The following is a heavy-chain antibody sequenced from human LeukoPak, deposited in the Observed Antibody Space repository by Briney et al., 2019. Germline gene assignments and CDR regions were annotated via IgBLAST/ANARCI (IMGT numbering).Heavy chain of an antibody. D-gene: IGHD3-10*01. Sequence: PSETLSLTCAVSGGSISSGGYSWSWIRQPPGKGLEWIGYIYHSGSTYYNPSLKSRVTISVDRSKNQFSLKLSSVTAADTAVYYCARDVVTMVRGAYGYWGQGTLVTVSS. CDR2: IYHSGST. CDR1: GGSISSGGYS. J-gene: IGHJ4*02. CDR3: ARDVVTMVRGAYGY. V-gene: IGHV4-30-2*01.